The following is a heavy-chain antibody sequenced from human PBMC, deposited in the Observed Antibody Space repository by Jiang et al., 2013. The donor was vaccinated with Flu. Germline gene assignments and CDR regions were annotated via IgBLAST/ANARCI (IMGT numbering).Heavy chain of an antibody. J-gene: IGHJ4*02. CDR3: AREDCSGGSCEGAQDY. Sequence: QSGSELKRPGASVKVSCKASGYTFTSYAMNWVRQAPGQGLEWMGWINTNTGNPTYAQGFTGRFVFSLDTSVSTAYLQISSLKAEDTAVYYCAREDCSGGSCEGAQDYWGQGTLVTVSS. V-gene: IGHV7-4-1*02. CDR2: INTNTGNP. CDR1: GYTFTSYA. D-gene: IGHD2-15*01.